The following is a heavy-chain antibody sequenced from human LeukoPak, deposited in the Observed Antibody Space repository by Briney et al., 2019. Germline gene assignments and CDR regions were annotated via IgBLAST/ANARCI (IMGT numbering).Heavy chain of an antibody. J-gene: IGHJ6*02. CDR1: RFSLSSAW. CDR3: TTDIGRWGLGV. D-gene: IGHD3-16*01. CDR2: IKSKTDSETT. V-gene: IGHV3-15*01. Sequence: GGSLKLSCVDSRFSLSSAWMSWVRQDPGEGLEWVGHIKSKTDSETTDFTAAVTCRYTMSRDDSKCTLYLQMNSLKTEDTAVYYCTTDIGRWGLGVWGQGTTVTVSS.